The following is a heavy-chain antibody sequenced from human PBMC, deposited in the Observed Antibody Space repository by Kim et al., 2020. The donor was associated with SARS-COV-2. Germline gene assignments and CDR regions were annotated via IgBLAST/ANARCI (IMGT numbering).Heavy chain of an antibody. CDR2: ISRDGGEI. J-gene: IGHJ4*02. CDR1: GFTFDDYA. V-gene: IGHV3-43*02. D-gene: IGHD6-19*01. CDR3: VRGQQWLIKN. Sequence: GGSLRLSCAASGFTFDDYAIQWVRQVPGKGLEWVSLISRDGGEIKYADSVKGRFTISRDNSKQSVYLQMNSLRSEDTALYYCVRGQQWLIKNWGKGTQVTVSS.